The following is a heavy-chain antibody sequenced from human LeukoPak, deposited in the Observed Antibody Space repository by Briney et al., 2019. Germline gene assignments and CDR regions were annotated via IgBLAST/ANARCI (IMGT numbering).Heavy chain of an antibody. CDR3: ATFLAVIAARDSLYFQH. Sequence: GGSLTLLCGASGFTFNKYAMSWVGQAAGKGLEWVSGDRGSGCVTYYADSVKGRFTISRDNSKNALHLQMNSLRAEDTAVYYCATFLAVIAARDSLYFQHWGQGTLVSVSS. V-gene: IGHV3-23*01. J-gene: IGHJ1*01. CDR2: DRGSGCVT. D-gene: IGHD6-6*01. CDR1: GFTFNKYA.